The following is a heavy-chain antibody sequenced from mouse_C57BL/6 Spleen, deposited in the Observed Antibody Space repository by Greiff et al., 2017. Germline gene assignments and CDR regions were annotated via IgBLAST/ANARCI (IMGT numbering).Heavy chain of an antibody. CDR3: TTGGCYFGSGWYFDV. V-gene: IGHV1-15*01. CDR1: GYTFTDYE. J-gene: IGHJ1*03. D-gene: IGHD1-1*01. CDR2: IDPETGGT. Sequence: VQLQQSGAELVRPGASVTLSCKASGYTFTDYEMHWVKQTPVHGLEWIGAIDPETGGTAYNQKFKGKAILTADKSSSTAYMELRSLTSEDSAVYYCTTGGCYFGSGWYFDVWGTGTTVTVSS.